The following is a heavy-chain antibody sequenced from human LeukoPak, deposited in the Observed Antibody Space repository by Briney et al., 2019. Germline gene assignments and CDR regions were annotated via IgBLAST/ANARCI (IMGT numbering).Heavy chain of an antibody. CDR1: GFTLSNAW. CDR3: TTDLSGDYNIFDY. V-gene: IGHV3-15*01. D-gene: IGHD4-17*01. CDR2: IKSKTDGGTT. J-gene: IGHJ4*02. Sequence: PGGSLRLSCAASGFTLSNAWMSWVRQAPGKGLEWVGRIKSKTDGGTTDYAAPVKGRFTISRDDSKNTLYLQMNSLKTEDTAVYYCTTDLSGDYNIFDYWGQGTLVTVSS.